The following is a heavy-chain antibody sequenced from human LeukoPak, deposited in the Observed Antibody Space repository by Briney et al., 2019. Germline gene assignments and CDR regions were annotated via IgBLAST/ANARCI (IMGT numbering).Heavy chain of an antibody. CDR2: IYYSGST. CDR1: GYSIRSGYY. CDR3: ARNTSVISVAGPDNWYFDL. D-gene: IGHD6-19*01. Sequence: SETLSLTXAVSGYSIRSGYYWGWIRQPPGKGLQWIGSIYYSGSTSYNPSLKSGVTMSVDTSKNQFSLKLSSVTAADTAVYYCARNTSVISVAGPDNWYFDLWGRGTLVTVSS. V-gene: IGHV4-38-2*01. J-gene: IGHJ2*01.